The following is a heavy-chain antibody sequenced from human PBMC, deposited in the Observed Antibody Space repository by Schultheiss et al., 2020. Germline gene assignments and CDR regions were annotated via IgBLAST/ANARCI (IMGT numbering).Heavy chain of an antibody. D-gene: IGHD1-26*01. CDR2: IDVSDYNT. V-gene: IGHV3-23*01. CDR1: GFTFSNYA. Sequence: GGSLRLSCAASGFTFSNYAMTWVRQAPGKGLEWVSNIDVSDYNTYYVDSGKGRFTVSRDNSKNTLSLQMNSLRAEDTAVYYCAKDLAFSLRVGARLDYWCQGALVIFSS. J-gene: IGHJ4*02. CDR3: AKDLAFSLRVGARLDY.